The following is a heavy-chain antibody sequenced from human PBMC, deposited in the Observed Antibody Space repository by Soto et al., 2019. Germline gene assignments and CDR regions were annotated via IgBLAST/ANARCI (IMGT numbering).Heavy chain of an antibody. D-gene: IGHD3-10*01. CDR3: ARALLWFGESDYFDY. J-gene: IGHJ4*02. CDR2: INHSGST. CDR1: GGSFSGYY. Sequence: SETLSLTCAVYGGSFSGYYWSWIRQPPGKGLEWIGEINHSGSTNYNPSLKSRVTISVDTSKNQFSLKLSSVTAADTAVYYCARALLWFGESDYFDYWGQGTLVTVSS. V-gene: IGHV4-34*01.